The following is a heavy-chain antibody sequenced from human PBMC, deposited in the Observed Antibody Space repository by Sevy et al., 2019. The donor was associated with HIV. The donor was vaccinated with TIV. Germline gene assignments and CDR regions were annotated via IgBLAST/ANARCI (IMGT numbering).Heavy chain of an antibody. Sequence: GWSLRLSCAASGFIVSYYAIHWVRQAPGKGLEWVAVISYDGNNIYYGDSVKGRFTISRDNSRNTVYLQMNSLRPEDTAVYYCARDFYEFGDPRGLDYWGQGTLVTVSS. V-gene: IGHV3-30-3*01. J-gene: IGHJ4*02. CDR1: GFIVSYYA. CDR3: ARDFYEFGDPRGLDY. CDR2: ISYDGNNI. D-gene: IGHD4-17*01.